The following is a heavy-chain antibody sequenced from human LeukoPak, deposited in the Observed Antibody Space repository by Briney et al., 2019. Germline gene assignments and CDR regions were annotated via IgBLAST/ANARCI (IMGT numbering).Heavy chain of an antibody. J-gene: IGHJ4*02. CDR3: ARDTGIVGAPNPDY. V-gene: IGHV1-2*02. Sequence: ASVKVSCKASGYTFTGYYMHWVRQAPGQGLEWMGWINPNSGGTNYAQKFQGRVTMTRDTSISTAYMELSRLRSDDTAVYYCARDTGIVGAPNPDYWGQGTLVTVSS. D-gene: IGHD1-26*01. CDR1: GYTFTGYY. CDR2: INPNSGGT.